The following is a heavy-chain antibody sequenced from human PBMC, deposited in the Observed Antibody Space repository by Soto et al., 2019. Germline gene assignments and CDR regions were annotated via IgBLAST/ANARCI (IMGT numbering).Heavy chain of an antibody. V-gene: IGHV3-48*01. CDR1: GIIFSSYA. CDR3: AVDYYYMDV. Sequence: GGSLRLSCAASGIIFSSYAMNWVRQAPGKGLEWVSYISSGSSTIYYAESVKGRFTISRDNAKKSPFLQMNSLRAEDTAVYYCAVDYYYMDVWGKGTTVTVSS. J-gene: IGHJ6*03. CDR2: ISSGSSTI.